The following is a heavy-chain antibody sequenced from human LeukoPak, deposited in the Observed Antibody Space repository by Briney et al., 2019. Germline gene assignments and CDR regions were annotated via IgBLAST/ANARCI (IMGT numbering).Heavy chain of an antibody. V-gene: IGHV3-74*01. CDR1: GFTFSSYW. J-gene: IGHJ4*02. Sequence: GGSLRLSCAASGFTFSSYWMHWVRQAPGKGLVWVSRISDGGSTTTYADSVKGRFTISRDNSKNTLYLRMNSLRAEDTAVYYCAKGLAPVDYWGQGTLVTVSS. CDR2: ISDGGSTT. CDR3: AKGLAPVDY.